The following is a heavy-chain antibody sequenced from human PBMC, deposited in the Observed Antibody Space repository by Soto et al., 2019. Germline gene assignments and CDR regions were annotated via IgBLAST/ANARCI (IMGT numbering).Heavy chain of an antibody. V-gene: IGHV3-23*01. J-gene: IGHJ4*02. CDR2: ITGSGGST. CDR3: AIASVTRIRGEPPAH. Sequence: PGGSLRLSCTASGIIFSAFAMSWVRQAPGKGLEWVSGITGSGGSTNYADSVKGRFTIFRDNSKDTLYLQMHSLGVDDTAIYYCAIASVTRIRGEPPAHWGQGTLVTVS. CDR1: GIIFSAFA. D-gene: IGHD3-10*01.